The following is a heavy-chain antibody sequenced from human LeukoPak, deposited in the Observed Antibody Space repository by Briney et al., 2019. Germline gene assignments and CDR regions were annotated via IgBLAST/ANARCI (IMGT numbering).Heavy chain of an antibody. CDR3: ARVRSSLTVTTLGLYNWFDP. D-gene: IGHD4-17*01. J-gene: IGHJ5*02. CDR1: GGSISSSTYY. V-gene: IGHV4-39*07. Sequence: PSETLSLTCTVSGGSISSSTYYWGWIRQPPGKGLEWIGSIYYGGSTYYNPSLKSRVTISVDTSKNQFSLKLSSVTAADTAVYYCARVRSSLTVTTLGLYNWFDPWGQGTLVTVSS. CDR2: IYYGGST.